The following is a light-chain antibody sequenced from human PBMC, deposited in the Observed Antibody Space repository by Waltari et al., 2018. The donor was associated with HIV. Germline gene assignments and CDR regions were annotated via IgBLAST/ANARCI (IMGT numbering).Light chain of an antibody. CDR3: QSYDRDSWV. CDR1: SGSIANNY. V-gene: IGLV6-57*01. J-gene: IGLJ3*02. Sequence: NFMLTQPHSVSESPGKTVTISCTRSSGSIANNYIQWFQQRPGRSPSPVICADTQRPSGVPDRFSGSVDRSSNSASLTISGLKIEDEADYYCQSYDRDSWVFGGGTKLTVL. CDR2: ADT.